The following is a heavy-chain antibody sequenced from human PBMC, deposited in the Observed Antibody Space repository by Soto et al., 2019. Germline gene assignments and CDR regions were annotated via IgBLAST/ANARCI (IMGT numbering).Heavy chain of an antibody. D-gene: IGHD2-21*02. CDR2: VFSSVSA. Sequence: SETLSLTCIASGVSVRSYTWSWVRQPANKGLEWIGRVFSSVSATYNPSLKSRVSISMDTPENRISLKLDSVTAADAGVYFCARDGMTTGDTWGPGTLVTVSS. CDR1: GVSVRSYT. J-gene: IGHJ4*02. CDR3: ARDGMTTGDT. V-gene: IGHV4-4*07.